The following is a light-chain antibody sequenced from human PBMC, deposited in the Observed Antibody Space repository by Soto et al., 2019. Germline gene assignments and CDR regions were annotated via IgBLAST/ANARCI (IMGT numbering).Light chain of an antibody. CDR2: GPS. J-gene: IGKJ1*01. CDR1: QSISSSY. CDR3: QQYAGSPWT. Sequence: EIVLTQSPGTLQLSPWKRGTLSSRASQSISSSYLAWYQQKPGHAPRLHTYGPSRRATGIADRFTGSGSGTDFTLAISSLDPEDFAVYYCQQYAGSPWTFGQGTKVDIK. V-gene: IGKV3-20*01.